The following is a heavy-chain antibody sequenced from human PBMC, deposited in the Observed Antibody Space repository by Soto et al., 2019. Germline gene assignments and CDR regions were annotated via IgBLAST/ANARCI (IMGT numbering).Heavy chain of an antibody. Sequence: GESLKISCKGSGNSFTSYWICWLRQMPGKVLEWMGIIYPGDSDTRYSPSFQGQVTISADKSISTAYLQWSSLKASDTAMYYFSSPGGSSSSQADGMDVWGQGTTVTVSS. CDR1: GNSFTSYW. CDR2: IYPGDSDT. J-gene: IGHJ6*02. CDR3: SSPGGSSSSQADGMDV. V-gene: IGHV5-51*01. D-gene: IGHD6-6*01.